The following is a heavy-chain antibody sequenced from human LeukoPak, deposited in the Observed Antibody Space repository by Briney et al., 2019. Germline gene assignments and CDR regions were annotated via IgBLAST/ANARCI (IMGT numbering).Heavy chain of an antibody. CDR1: GFTLSSYS. V-gene: IGHV3-21*01. J-gene: IGHJ4*02. D-gene: IGHD5-12*01. Sequence: PGGSLRLSCAASGFTLSSYSMNWVRQAPGKGLESVSFISTSSSYIYYADSVKGRFIISRDNARKSLYLQMNSLRAEDTAVYCARATRGGYDGYFDYWGQGTLVTVSS. CDR2: ISTSSSYI. CDR3: ARATRGGYDGYFDY.